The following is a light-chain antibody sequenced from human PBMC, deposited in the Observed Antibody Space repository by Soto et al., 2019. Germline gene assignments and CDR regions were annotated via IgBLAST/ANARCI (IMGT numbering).Light chain of an antibody. V-gene: IGKV3-15*01. CDR1: QSVSSN. CDR3: QQYNNWPWT. Sequence: DIVMAQAPATLSVSQGETATLSCRASQSVSSNLAWYQQKPGQAHRLLIYGASTRATGIPARFSGSGSGTEFTLTISSLQSEDFAVYYCQQYNNWPWTFGQGTKVEIK. J-gene: IGKJ1*01. CDR2: GAS.